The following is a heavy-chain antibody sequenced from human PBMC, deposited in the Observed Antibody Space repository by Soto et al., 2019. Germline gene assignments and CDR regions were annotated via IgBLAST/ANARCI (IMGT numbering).Heavy chain of an antibody. D-gene: IGHD1-1*01. V-gene: IGHV3-30-3*01. CDR2: ISYDGYNT. J-gene: IGHJ6*02. CDR3: ARVNPGNNRYYYYGLDV. Sequence: QVHLVESGGSVVQPGRSLRLSCAASGFNFDTFAIHWVRQTPGKVLEWVALISYDGYNTYYADSVKGRFTISRDNSKNTLYLQMTNLRPDDTGVYYCARVNPGNNRYYYYGLDVWGQGTSVTVSS. CDR1: GFNFDTFA.